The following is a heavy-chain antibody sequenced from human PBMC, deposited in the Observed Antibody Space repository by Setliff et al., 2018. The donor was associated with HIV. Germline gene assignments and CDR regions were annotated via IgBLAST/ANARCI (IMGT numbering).Heavy chain of an antibody. V-gene: IGHV4-39*02. J-gene: IGHJ4*02. Sequence: SETLSLTCTVSGGSISSSSYYWGWIRQPPGKGLEWIGSIYYSGSTYYNPSLKSRFTIARDDSKNTVSLQMTNLGTGDTATYYCAKGGYGGAYYVAGYWGQGTLVTVSS. CDR1: GGSISSSSYY. CDR3: AKGGYGGAYYVAGY. D-gene: IGHD5-18*01. CDR2: IYYSGST.